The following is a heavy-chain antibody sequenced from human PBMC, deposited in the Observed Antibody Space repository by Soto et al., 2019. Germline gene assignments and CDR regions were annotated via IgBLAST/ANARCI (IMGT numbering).Heavy chain of an antibody. Sequence: ASVKVSCKASGYDFTAYDINWVRQASGQGLEWMGWMNPISGAAGSARRFQGRVSMTRNTATGTAYLELTSLRSDDTAVYYCGRGPSPRAPAGGTPYYYAMDVWGQGTTVTVSS. D-gene: IGHD6-13*01. CDR2: MNPISGAA. CDR3: GRGPSPRAPAGGTPYYYAMDV. J-gene: IGHJ6*02. CDR1: GYDFTAYD. V-gene: IGHV1-8*02.